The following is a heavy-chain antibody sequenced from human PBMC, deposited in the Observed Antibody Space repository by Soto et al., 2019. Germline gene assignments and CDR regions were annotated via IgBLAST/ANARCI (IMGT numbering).Heavy chain of an antibody. J-gene: IGHJ6*02. CDR1: GGTFSSYA. CDR2: IIPIFGTA. D-gene: IGHD2-2*01. CDR3: ALRSSPTQYDYYYYFGMDV. V-gene: IGHV1-69*01. Sequence: QVQLVQSGAEVKKPGSSVKVSCKASGGTFSSYAISWVRQAPGQGLEWMGGIIPIFGTANYAQKFQGRVTITADESMNTAYMQLRSLRSEDTAVYYCALRSSPTQYDYYYYFGMDVWGQGTTVTVSS.